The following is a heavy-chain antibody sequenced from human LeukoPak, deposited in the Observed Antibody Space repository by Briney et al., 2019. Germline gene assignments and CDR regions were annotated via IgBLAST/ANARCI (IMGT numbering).Heavy chain of an antibody. V-gene: IGHV4-59*01. J-gene: IGHJ4*02. CDR1: GGSISSYY. CDR2: IHYSGST. CDR3: ARGRGNWGFDY. Sequence: SETLSHTCTVSGGSISSYYWSWIRQPPGKGLEWIGYIHYSGSTNYNPSLKSRVTISVDTSKNQFSLKLSSVTAADTAVYYCARGRGNWGFDYWGQGTLVTVSS. D-gene: IGHD7-27*01.